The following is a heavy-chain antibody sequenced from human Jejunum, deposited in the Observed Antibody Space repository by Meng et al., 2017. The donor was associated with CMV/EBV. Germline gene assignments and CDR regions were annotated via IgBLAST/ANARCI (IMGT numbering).Heavy chain of an antibody. Sequence: SGFTFTDFAMTWVRQAPEKGLEWVSAINYGGDTFYADSVKGRFTISRDNSKNTVYLQMNNLRAEDTAIYFCAKDHARDSKVTLFDYWGQGILVTVSS. D-gene: IGHD4-17*01. J-gene: IGHJ4*02. CDR2: INYGGDT. CDR3: AKDHARDSKVTLFDY. CDR1: GFTFTDFA. V-gene: IGHV3-23*01.